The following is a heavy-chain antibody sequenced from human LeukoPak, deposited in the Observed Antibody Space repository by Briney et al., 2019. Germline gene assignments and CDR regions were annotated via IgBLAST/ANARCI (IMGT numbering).Heavy chain of an antibody. V-gene: IGHV4-38-2*02. CDR2: IYHSGST. CDR1: GYSISSGHY. Sequence: SETLSLTCTVSGYSISSGHYWGWIRQPPGKGLGWIGSIYHSGSTYYNPSLKSRVTISVDTSKNQFSLKLSSVTAADTAVYYCARDPTTVTTAYFDYWGQGTLVTVSS. CDR3: ARDPTTVTTAYFDY. J-gene: IGHJ4*02. D-gene: IGHD4-17*01.